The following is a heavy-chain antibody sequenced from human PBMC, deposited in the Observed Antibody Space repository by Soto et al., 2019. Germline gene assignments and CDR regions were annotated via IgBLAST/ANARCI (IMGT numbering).Heavy chain of an antibody. D-gene: IGHD3-16*01. J-gene: IGHJ4*02. CDR2: INDDGIST. CDR3: TKGATSPFDS. V-gene: IGHV3-74*01. CDR1: GFTFRMYW. Sequence: PVGSLRLSCAASGFTFRMYWMHWVRQVPGKGPEWVSRINDDGISTNYADSVKGRFTISRDNAKNTLYLQMNALRVEDTGVYYCTKGATSPFDSWGQGTRVTAPQ.